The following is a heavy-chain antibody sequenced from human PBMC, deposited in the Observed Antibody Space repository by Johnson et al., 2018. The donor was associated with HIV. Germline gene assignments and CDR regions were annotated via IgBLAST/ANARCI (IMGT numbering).Heavy chain of an antibody. Sequence: QVQLVESGGGVVQPGRSLRLSCAASGFTFSSYSMHWVRQAPGKGLEWVAVISYDGSNKYCADSVKGRFTISRDNSKNTVWLQLNSLRAEDTGVYYCAKGEYFDSGGYYHVVMNGFDIWGQGTTVIVSS. V-gene: IGHV3-30*04. CDR2: ISYDGSNK. J-gene: IGHJ3*02. CDR3: AKGEYFDSGGYYHVVMNGFDI. CDR1: GFTFSSYS. D-gene: IGHD3-22*01.